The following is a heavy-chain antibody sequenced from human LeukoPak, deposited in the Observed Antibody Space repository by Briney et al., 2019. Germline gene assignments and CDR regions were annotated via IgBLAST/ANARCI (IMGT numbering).Heavy chain of an antibody. J-gene: IGHJ4*02. CDR1: GGSISSGDYY. CDR3: AREEGIAAAGALEY. V-gene: IGHV4-61*08. Sequence: PSETLSLTCTVSGGSISSGDYYWSWIRQPPGKGLEWIGFIYHSGNTNYNPSLTTRVTMSVDTSKTQITLRLSSVTAADTAVYYCAREEGIAAAGALEYWGQGIPVTVSS. CDR2: IYHSGNT. D-gene: IGHD6-13*01.